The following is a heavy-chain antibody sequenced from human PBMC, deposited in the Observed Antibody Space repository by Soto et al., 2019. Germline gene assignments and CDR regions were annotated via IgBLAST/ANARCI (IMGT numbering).Heavy chain of an antibody. V-gene: IGHV1-3*01. CDR2: INAGNGNT. Sequence: ASVKVSCKASGYTFTSYAMHWVRQAPGQRLEWMGWINAGNGNTKYSQKFQGRVTITRDTSASTAYMELSSLRSEDTAVYYCARGPMITFGGVIVRNYYYMDFWSKGTTVTVSS. CDR1: GYTFTSYA. J-gene: IGHJ6*03. CDR3: ARGPMITFGGVIVRNYYYMDF. D-gene: IGHD3-16*02.